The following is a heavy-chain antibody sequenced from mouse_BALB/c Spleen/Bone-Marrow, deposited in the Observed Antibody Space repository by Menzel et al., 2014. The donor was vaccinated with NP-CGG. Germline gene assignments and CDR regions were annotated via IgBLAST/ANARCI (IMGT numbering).Heavy chain of an antibody. CDR3: ARGDYDTPSDDVFDY. V-gene: IGHV1-80*01. CDR1: GFAFGSYW. CDR2: IYPGDGDT. Sequence: QVQLVQSGADLVRPGSSVKISCKASGFAFGSYWMNWVNQRPGQGLEWIGQIYPGDGDTNYTGKFKGKATLTADNSSSTAYMQLSSLTPEDSAVFFCARGDYDTPSDDVFDYWGQGTSVTVSS. D-gene: IGHD1-1*01. J-gene: IGHJ4*01.